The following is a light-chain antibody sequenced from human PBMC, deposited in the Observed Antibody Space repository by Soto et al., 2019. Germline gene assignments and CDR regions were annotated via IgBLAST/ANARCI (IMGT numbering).Light chain of an antibody. J-gene: IGKJ1*01. CDR2: GTS. Sequence: DIQVTQSPSSLSASVADRVTINYLASQSIANFLNWYQQKPGKAPKLVIYGTSTLQSGVPSRFSGSGSGTDFTLTISRLQREDFATYYCQQSYSSLWTFGQGTKVDIK. CDR1: QSIANF. V-gene: IGKV1-39*01. CDR3: QQSYSSLWT.